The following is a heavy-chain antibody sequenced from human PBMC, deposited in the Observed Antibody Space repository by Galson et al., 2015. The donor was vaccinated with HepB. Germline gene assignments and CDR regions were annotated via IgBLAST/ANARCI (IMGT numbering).Heavy chain of an antibody. CDR1: GGTFSSYA. Sequence: SLKVSCKASGGTFSSYAISWVRQAPGQGLEWMGGIIPIFGTANYAQKFQGRVTITADKSTSTAYMELSSLRSEDTAVYYCARGRYYYDSSGYLGGMDVWGKGTTVTVSS. CDR3: ARGRYYYDSSGYLGGMDV. V-gene: IGHV1-69*06. D-gene: IGHD3-22*01. CDR2: IIPIFGTA. J-gene: IGHJ6*04.